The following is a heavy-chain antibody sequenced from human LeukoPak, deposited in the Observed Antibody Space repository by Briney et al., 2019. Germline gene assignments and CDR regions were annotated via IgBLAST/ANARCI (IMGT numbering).Heavy chain of an antibody. CDR3: ARHLSRGQNFDY. Sequence: GGSLRLSCAASGFTFSNSWMSWFRQAPGQRLEWVASIKDDGSDTYYLESVKGRFTISRDNAKTSLSLQMDGLRADDTAVFFCARHLSRGQNFDYWGQGTLVTVSS. V-gene: IGHV3-7*01. J-gene: IGHJ4*02. CDR1: GFTFSNSW. CDR2: IKDDGSDT.